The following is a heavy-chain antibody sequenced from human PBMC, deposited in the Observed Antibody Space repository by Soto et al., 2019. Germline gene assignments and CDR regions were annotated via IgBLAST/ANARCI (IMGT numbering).Heavy chain of an antibody. V-gene: IGHV3-23*01. CDR3: VKGSATSRPYYFGY. CDR1: GFRFSSYA. CDR2: IIGAGDDT. Sequence: GGSLRLSCAASGFRFSSYAMSWVRQAPGKGLEWVSAIIGAGDDTFHADSVKGRLTISGDNSKNTLFLQMNSRRADDTALYYCVKGSATSRPYYFGYWGQGTLVTVLS. J-gene: IGHJ4*02.